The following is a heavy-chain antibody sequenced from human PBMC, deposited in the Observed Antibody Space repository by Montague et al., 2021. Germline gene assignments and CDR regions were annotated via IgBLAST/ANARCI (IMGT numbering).Heavy chain of an antibody. V-gene: IGHV3-7*03. D-gene: IGHD4/OR15-4a*01. CDR3: ARNPAYGALDY. J-gene: IGHJ4*02. CDR1: GLIFSHSW. Sequence: SLRLFCAASGLIFSHSWMAWVRLPPGKGLEWVAGVNPDGSQVGYVESVKGRFTVSKDNAKNSLFLQMNSLRGDDTALYYCARNPAYGALDYWGQGTRVTVSS. CDR2: VNPDGSQV.